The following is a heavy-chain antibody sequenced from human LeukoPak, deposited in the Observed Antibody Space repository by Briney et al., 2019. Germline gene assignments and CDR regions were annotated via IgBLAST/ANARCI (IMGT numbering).Heavy chain of an antibody. D-gene: IGHD2-2*01. J-gene: IGHJ4*02. Sequence: PSETLSLTCAVSGGSISSGGYSWSWIRQPPGKGLEWIGYIYHSGSTYYNPSLKSRVTISVDRSKNQFSLKLSSVTAADTAVYYCARFSCSSTSCTSRFDYWGRGTLVTVSS. CDR1: GGSISSGGYS. CDR3: ARFSCSSTSCTSRFDY. CDR2: IYHSGST. V-gene: IGHV4-30-2*01.